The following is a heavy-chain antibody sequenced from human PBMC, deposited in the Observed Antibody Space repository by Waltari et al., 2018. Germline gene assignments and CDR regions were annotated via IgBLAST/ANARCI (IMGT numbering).Heavy chain of an antibody. CDR3: AREENYDYAMDV. CDR1: GFLFSSYW. J-gene: IGHJ6*02. CDR2: INGDGSST. Sequence: EVQLVESGGGSVQPGGSLRLSCAASGFLFSSYWMHWVRQGPGEGLVCVERINGDGSSTTYADSVQGRFTTTRDNAKNTLYLEMNSLRTEDTGVYYCAREENYDYAMDVWGQGTTVTVSS. V-gene: IGHV3-74*01.